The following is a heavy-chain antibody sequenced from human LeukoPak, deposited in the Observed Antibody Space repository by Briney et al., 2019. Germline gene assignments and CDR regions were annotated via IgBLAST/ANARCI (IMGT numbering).Heavy chain of an antibody. Sequence: PGGSLRLSCAASGFTFSSYAMHWVRQAPGKGLEYVSAISSNGGSTYYANSVKGRFTISRDNSKNTLYLQIGSLRAEDMAVYYCARVSNILTGYRRSPYYYYYMDVWGKGTTVTVSS. J-gene: IGHJ6*03. CDR2: ISSNGGST. V-gene: IGHV3-64*01. CDR1: GFTFSSYA. CDR3: ARVSNILTGYRRSPYYYYYMDV. D-gene: IGHD3-9*01.